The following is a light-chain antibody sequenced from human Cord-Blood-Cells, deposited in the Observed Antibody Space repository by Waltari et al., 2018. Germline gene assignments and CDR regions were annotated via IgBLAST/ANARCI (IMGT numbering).Light chain of an antibody. CDR1: QSVSSY. J-gene: IGKJ2*01. V-gene: IGKV3-11*01. CDR3: QQRSNWPYT. Sequence: EVVLTQSPATLSLSPGEVATLSCRASQSVSSYLDWYQQKPGQAPRLLIYDASNRATGIPARFSGSGSGTDFTLTISSLEPEDFAVYYCQQRSNWPYTFGQGTKLEIK. CDR2: DAS.